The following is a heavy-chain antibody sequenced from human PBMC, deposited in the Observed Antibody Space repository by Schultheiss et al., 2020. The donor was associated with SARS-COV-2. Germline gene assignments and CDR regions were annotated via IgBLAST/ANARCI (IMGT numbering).Heavy chain of an antibody. J-gene: IGHJ4*02. CDR1: GGSISSYY. D-gene: IGHD5-18*01. Sequence: SETLSLTCTVSGGSISSYYWGWIRQPPGKGLEWIGYIYYSGSTNYNPSLKSRVTISVDTSKNQFSLKLSSVTAADTAVYYCARDDLGYSYGPLRYWGQGTLVTVSS. CDR3: ARDDLGYSYGPLRY. V-gene: IGHV4-59*01. CDR2: IYYSGST.